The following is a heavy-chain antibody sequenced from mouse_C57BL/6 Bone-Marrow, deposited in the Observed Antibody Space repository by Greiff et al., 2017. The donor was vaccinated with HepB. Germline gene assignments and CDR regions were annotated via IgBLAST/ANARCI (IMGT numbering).Heavy chain of an antibody. CDR3: ARSPDLRQVPHVGYCDV. D-gene: IGHD5-1*01. CDR1: GFTFTDYY. Sequence: EVNVVESGGGLVQPGGSLSLSCAASGFTFTDYYMSWVRQPPGKALEWLGFIRNKANGYTTEYSASVKGRFTISRDNSQSILYLQMNALRAEDSATYYCARSPDLRQVPHVGYCDVWGTGTTVTVSS. J-gene: IGHJ1*03. V-gene: IGHV7-3*01. CDR2: IRNKANGYTT.